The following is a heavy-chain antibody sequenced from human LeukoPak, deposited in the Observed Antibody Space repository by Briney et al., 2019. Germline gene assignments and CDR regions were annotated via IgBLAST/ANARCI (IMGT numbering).Heavy chain of an antibody. CDR3: TRNQEGDY. CDR2: ISSSSNSI. Sequence: GGSLRLSCAASGFTFSSYRMNWVRQAPGKGLEGVSFISSSSNSIYYADSVKGRFTISRDNAKNSLYLQMNSLRAEDTAVYYCTRNQEGDYWGQGTLVTVSS. V-gene: IGHV3-21*01. J-gene: IGHJ4*02. CDR1: GFTFSSYR.